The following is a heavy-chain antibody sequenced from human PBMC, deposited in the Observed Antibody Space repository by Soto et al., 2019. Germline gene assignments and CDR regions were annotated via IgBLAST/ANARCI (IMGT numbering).Heavy chain of an antibody. V-gene: IGHV3-11*01. CDR1: GFIFSDYY. D-gene: IGHD4-17*01. CDR2: ISSSGSTI. CDR3: ARDGAPYGAFYFDY. Sequence: QVQLVESGGGLVKPGGSLRLSCAASGFIFSDYYMSWIRQAPGKGLEWVSYISSSGSTIYYADSVKGRFTISTDNAKNALYLQMHSLRAEDTAVYSCARDGAPYGAFYFDYWGQGTLVTVSS. J-gene: IGHJ4*02.